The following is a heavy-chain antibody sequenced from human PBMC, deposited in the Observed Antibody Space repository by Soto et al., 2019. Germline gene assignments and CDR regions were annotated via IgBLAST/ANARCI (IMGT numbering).Heavy chain of an antibody. V-gene: IGHV3-33*01. CDR2: IWYDGGEK. Sequence: QVQLVESGGGVVQPGRSLRLSCAASGFTFSSYGMHWVRQAPGKGLVWVAVIWYDGGEKYYADSVKGRFTISRDNSKNTLYLQMNSLSAEDPAVYYCARYVSSRYNNWIDPWGQGTLVTVSS. D-gene: IGHD6-13*01. CDR1: GFTFSSYG. J-gene: IGHJ5*02. CDR3: ARYVSSRYNNWIDP.